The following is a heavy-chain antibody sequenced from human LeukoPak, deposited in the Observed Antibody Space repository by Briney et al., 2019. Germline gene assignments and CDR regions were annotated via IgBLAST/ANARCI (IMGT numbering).Heavy chain of an antibody. J-gene: IGHJ4*02. CDR3: ASSPVDTAMAHISFDY. CDR1: GFTFSDYY. D-gene: IGHD5-18*01. V-gene: IGHV3-11*06. Sequence: PGGSLRLSCAASGFTFSDYYMSWIRQAPGKGLEWVSYISSSSSYTNYADSVKGRFTISRDNAENSLYLQMNSLRAEDTAVYYCASSPVDTAMAHISFDYWGQGTLVTVSS. CDR2: ISSSSSYT.